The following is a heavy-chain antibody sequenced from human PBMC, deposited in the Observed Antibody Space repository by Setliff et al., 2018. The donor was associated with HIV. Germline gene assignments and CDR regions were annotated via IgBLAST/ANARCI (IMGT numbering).Heavy chain of an antibody. Sequence: SETLSLTCAVYGGSFSGYYWSWIRQPPGKGLEWSGEINHSGSTNYNPSLKSRVTISVDTSKNQFSLKLSSATAADTAVYYCARFGWFDPWGQGTLVTVSS. V-gene: IGHV4-34*01. J-gene: IGHJ5*02. CDR3: ARFGWFDP. CDR2: INHSGST. CDR1: GGSFSGYY. D-gene: IGHD3-10*01.